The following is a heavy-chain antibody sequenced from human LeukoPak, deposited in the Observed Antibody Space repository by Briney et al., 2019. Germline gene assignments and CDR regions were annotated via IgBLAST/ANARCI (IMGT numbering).Heavy chain of an antibody. CDR1: GYTFTSYD. CDR3: ARDLGYYDYVWGSYRRSAFDI. CDR2: MNPNSGNT. D-gene: IGHD3-16*02. J-gene: IGHJ3*02. V-gene: IGHV1-8*01. Sequence: ASVKVSCKASGYTFTSYDINWVRQATGQGLEWMGWMNPNSGNTGYAQKFQGRVTMTRNTSISTAYMELSSLRSDDTAVYYCARDLGYYDYVWGSYRRSAFDIWGQGTMVTVSS.